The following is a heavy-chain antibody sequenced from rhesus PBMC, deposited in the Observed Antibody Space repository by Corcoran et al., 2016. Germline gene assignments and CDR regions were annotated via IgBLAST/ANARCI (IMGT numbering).Heavy chain of an antibody. CDR1: GFTSGNSD. J-gene: IGHJ4*01. CDR3: AKDTGSSWSLSFGC. CDR2: ISSSGSI. V-gene: IGHV3S43*01. D-gene: IGHD6-13*01. Sequence: EVQLVESGGGLVQPGGSLRLACAAPGFTSGNSDLIWIRQAPGKGLEWVSYISSSGSINYSASFKGRFTISRDNAKNTLYLQMSSLRVEDTAVYYCAKDTGSSWSLSFGCWGQGVLVTVSS.